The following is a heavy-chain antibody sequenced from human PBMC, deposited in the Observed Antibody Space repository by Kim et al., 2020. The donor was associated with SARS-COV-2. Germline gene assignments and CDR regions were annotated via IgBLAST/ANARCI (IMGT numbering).Heavy chain of an antibody. J-gene: IGHJ4*02. CDR3: ARTEDY. Sequence: YDVSNTYYADSVKGRFTISRDNAKNTLDLQMNSLRAEDTAVYYCARTEDYWGQGTLVTVSS. CDR2: YDVSNT. V-gene: IGHV3-30*01.